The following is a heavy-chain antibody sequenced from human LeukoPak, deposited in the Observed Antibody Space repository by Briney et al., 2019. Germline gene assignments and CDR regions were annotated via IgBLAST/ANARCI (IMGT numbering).Heavy chain of an antibody. J-gene: IGHJ5*02. CDR1: GGSISSYY. Sequence: SETLSLTCTVSGGSISSYYWSWIRQPPGKGLEWIGYIYYSGSTNYNPSLKSRVTISVDTSKNQFSLKLSSVTAADTAVYYCGRTIVGAISFDPWGQGTLVTVSS. V-gene: IGHV4-59*12. CDR3: GRTIVGAISFDP. CDR2: IYYSGST. D-gene: IGHD1-26*01.